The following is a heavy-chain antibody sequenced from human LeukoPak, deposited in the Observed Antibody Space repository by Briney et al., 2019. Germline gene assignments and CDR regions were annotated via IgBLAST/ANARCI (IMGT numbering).Heavy chain of an antibody. D-gene: IGHD6-19*01. CDR2: MNPNSGNT. J-gene: IGHJ3*02. V-gene: IGHV1-18*01. CDR1: GYTFTSYD. Sequence: GASVKVSCKASGYTFTSYDINWVRQATGQGLEWMGWMNPNSGNTNYAQKLQGRVTMTTDTSTSTAYMELRSLRSDDTAVYYCARDPGQWSAFDIWGQGTMVTVSS. CDR3: ARDPGQWSAFDI.